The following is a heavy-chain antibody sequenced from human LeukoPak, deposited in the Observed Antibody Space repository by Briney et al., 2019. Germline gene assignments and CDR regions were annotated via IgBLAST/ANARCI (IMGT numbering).Heavy chain of an antibody. CDR2: IYTSGST. CDR1: GGSISSGSYY. CDR3: ARTYYYDSSGRPFDY. Sequence: PSETLSLTCTVSGGSISSGSYYWSWIRQPAGKGLEWIGRIYTSGSTNYNPSLKSRVTISVDTSKNQLSLKLSSVTAADTAVYYCARTYYYDSSGRPFDYWGQGTLVTVSS. V-gene: IGHV4-61*02. D-gene: IGHD3-22*01. J-gene: IGHJ4*02.